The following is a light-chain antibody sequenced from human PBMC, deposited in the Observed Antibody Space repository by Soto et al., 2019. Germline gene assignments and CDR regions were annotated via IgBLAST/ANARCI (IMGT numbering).Light chain of an antibody. Sequence: ELVLTQAPVALSLSSRERATLSCTASQSVSSTLLTWYQQKPGQAPRLLIYGVSSRATGIPDRFSGSGSGTDFTLTISRVEPEDFAVYFCQHYGDSSWTFGQGSRVEIK. J-gene: IGKJ1*01. V-gene: IGKV3-20*01. CDR1: QSVSSTL. CDR3: QHYGDSSWT. CDR2: GVS.